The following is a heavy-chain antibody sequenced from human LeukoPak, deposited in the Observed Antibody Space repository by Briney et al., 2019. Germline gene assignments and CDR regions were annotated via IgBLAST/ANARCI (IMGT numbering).Heavy chain of an antibody. CDR1: GFTFDDYA. CDR2: ISWNSGSI. D-gene: IGHD1-26*01. Sequence: SLRLSCAASGFTFDDYAMHWDRQAPGKGLEWVSGISWNSGSIGYADSVKGRFTISRDNAKNSLYLQMNSLRAEDTALYYCAKEGVGATKGTFDIWGQGTMVTVSS. V-gene: IGHV3-9*01. CDR3: AKEGVGATKGTFDI. J-gene: IGHJ3*02.